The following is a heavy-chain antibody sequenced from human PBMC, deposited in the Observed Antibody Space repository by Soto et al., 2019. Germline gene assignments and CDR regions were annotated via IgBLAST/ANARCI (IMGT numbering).Heavy chain of an antibody. V-gene: IGHV3-11*06. J-gene: IGHJ4*02. CDR2: ISSSSGYT. CDR1: GFTFNDYY. Sequence: QVQLMESGGGLVKPGGSLRLSCVASGFTFNDYYMSWIRQAPGKGLEWVSYISSSSGYTNYADSVKGRFTISRDNARNSLYLQMNSLRAEDTAVYYCARGGTTVTDFWGQGTLVTVSS. CDR3: ARGGTTVTDF. D-gene: IGHD4-17*01.